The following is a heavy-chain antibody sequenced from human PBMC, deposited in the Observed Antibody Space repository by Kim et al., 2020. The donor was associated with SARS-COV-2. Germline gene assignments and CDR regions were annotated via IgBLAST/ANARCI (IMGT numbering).Heavy chain of an antibody. CDR1: GFTFSSYG. V-gene: IGHV3-30*18. Sequence: GGSLRLSCAASGFTFSSYGMHWVRQAPGKGLEWVAVISYDGSNKYYADSVKGRFTISRDNSKNTLYLQMNSLRAEDTAVYYCAKDWARGKRPLYYFDYWGQGTLVTVSS. CDR3: AKDWARGKRPLYYFDY. D-gene: IGHD3-10*01. J-gene: IGHJ4*02. CDR2: ISYDGSNK.